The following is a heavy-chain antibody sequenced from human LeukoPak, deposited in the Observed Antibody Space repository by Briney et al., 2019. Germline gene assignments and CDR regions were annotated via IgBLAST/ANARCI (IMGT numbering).Heavy chain of an antibody. D-gene: IGHD3-10*01. Sequence: PSETLSLTCTVSGGSISSSSYYWGWIRQPPGKGLEWIGSIYYSGSTYYNPSLKSRVTISVDTSKNQFSLKLSSVTAADTAVYYCASVWFGELLHRFDYWGQGTLVNVSS. CDR3: ASVWFGELLHRFDY. CDR1: GGSISSSSYY. V-gene: IGHV4-39*01. J-gene: IGHJ4*02. CDR2: IYYSGST.